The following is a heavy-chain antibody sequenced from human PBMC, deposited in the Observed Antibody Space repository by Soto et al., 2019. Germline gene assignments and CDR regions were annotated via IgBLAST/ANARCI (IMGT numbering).Heavy chain of an antibody. CDR2: ISDDGDKR. D-gene: IGHD1-26*01. Sequence: PGGSLRLSCVRSGFTFNNYGLPWVRQPPGKGLEWVALISDDGDKRYYADSVRGRLIISRDNSKDTLYLQMNSLGPDDTAVYFCAKARVRIVGANSFDYWGQGT. CDR1: GFTFNNYG. V-gene: IGHV3-30*18. J-gene: IGHJ4*02. CDR3: AKARVRIVGANSFDY.